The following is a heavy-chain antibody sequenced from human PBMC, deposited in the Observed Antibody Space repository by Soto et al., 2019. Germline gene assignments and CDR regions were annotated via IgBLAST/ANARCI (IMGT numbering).Heavy chain of an antibody. CDR3: ARDQLYVNDICGRPLNAFDV. J-gene: IGHJ3*01. Sequence: GGSLRLSCAASGFTFRNYGMNWVRQAPGKGLEWVSYIGIGSSTKYYADSVKGRFTISRDNAKNSLYLQMNSLRAEDTAVYYCARDQLYVNDICGRPLNAFDVWGQGTMVTVSS. V-gene: IGHV3-48*01. CDR2: IGIGSSTK. CDR1: GFTFRNYG. D-gene: IGHD3-22*01.